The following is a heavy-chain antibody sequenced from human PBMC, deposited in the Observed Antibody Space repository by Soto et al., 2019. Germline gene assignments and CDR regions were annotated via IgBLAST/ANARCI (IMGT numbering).Heavy chain of an antibody. V-gene: IGHV3-72*01. CDR3: ARETLRDAIDI. CDR1: GFTLSDHY. Sequence: SGGSLRLSCAGSGFTLSDHYIDWVRQAPGKGLEWVGRSRDKAQGYSTEYAASVKGRVSVSRDNAKNSLFLEMNSLRVDDTAVYYCARETLRDAIDIWGQGTMVTVSS. J-gene: IGHJ3*02. CDR2: SRDKAQGYST.